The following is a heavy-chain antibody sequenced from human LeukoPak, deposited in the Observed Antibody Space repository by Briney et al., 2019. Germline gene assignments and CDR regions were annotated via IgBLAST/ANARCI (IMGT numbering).Heavy chain of an antibody. Sequence: GASVKVSCKVSGYTFSSYGICWVRQAPGQGLEWMGWISAHNGNTNYAQKLQGRITMTTDTSTSTAYMELRSLRSDDTAVYYCAGAFYHDTSGYYDYWGQGTLVTVSS. CDR3: AGAFYHDTSGYYDY. V-gene: IGHV1-18*01. J-gene: IGHJ4*02. CDR1: GYTFSSYG. D-gene: IGHD3-22*01. CDR2: ISAHNGNT.